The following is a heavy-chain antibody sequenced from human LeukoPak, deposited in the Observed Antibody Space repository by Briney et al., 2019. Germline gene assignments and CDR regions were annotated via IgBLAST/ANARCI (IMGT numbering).Heavy chain of an antibody. V-gene: IGHV4-59*01. CDR3: ARGVAGYGPYDY. CDR1: GDSISTYY. J-gene: IGHJ4*02. CDR2: MYYSGST. Sequence: PSETLSLTCTVSGDSISTYYWSWIRQPPGKGLEWIGYMYYSGSTNYNPSLKSRVTISLDTPKKQFSLRLNSVTAADTAVYYCARGVAGYGPYDYWGQGTLVTVSS. D-gene: IGHD5-12*01.